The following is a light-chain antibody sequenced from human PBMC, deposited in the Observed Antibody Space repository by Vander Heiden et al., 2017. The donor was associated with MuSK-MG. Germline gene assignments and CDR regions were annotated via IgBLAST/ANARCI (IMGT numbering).Light chain of an antibody. CDR2: GAS. Sequence: EIVVTQSPGTLSLSPGERATLSCRASQSISSGFLAWYQQKPGQAPRLLIYGASSRATGIADRFSGSGSGTDFTLTISRLEPEDFAVYYCQQDHNSPITFGGGTKVEIK. CDR3: QQDHNSPIT. J-gene: IGKJ4*01. V-gene: IGKV3-20*01. CDR1: QSISSGF.